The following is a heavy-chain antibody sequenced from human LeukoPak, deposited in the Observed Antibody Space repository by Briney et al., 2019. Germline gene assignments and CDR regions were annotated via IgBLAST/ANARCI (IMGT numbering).Heavy chain of an antibody. V-gene: IGHV1-2*04. D-gene: IGHD3-16*01. CDR2: INPNSGGT. CDR3: AIEFTFGGYDY. CDR1: GYTFTGYY. J-gene: IGHJ4*02. Sequence: ASVKVSRKASGYTFTGYYMHWVRQAPGQGLEWMGWINPNSGGTNYAQKFQGWVTMTRDTSISTAHMELSRLRSDDTAVYYCAIEFTFGGYDYWGQGTLVTVSS.